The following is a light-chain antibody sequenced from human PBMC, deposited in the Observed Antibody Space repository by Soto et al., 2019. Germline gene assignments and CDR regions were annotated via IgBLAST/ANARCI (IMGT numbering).Light chain of an antibody. CDR2: DAS. Sequence: IVMTQSPATLSVSPGERVTISCRASQSVTNTLAWYQQKPGQAPRILMYDASTRATGISARFSGSRSGTEFTLTISSLQSEDFAVYYCQQYNNWWKFGQGTKVDIK. CDR3: QQYNNWWK. J-gene: IGKJ1*01. V-gene: IGKV3-15*01. CDR1: QSVTNT.